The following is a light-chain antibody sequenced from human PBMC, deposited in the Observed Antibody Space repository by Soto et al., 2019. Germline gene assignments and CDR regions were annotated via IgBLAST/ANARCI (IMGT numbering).Light chain of an antibody. J-gene: IGLJ2*01. CDR1: NIGSKS. CDR3: QVWDSYSDLYVV. Sequence: SYVLAQPPSVSVAPGKTATITCGGENIGSKSVNWYQQKPGQAPVMVIYYDSERPSGIPERFSGSNSGSTATLTISRVEAGDEADYYCQVWDSYSDLYVVFGGGTKLTVL. V-gene: IGLV3-21*04. CDR2: YDS.